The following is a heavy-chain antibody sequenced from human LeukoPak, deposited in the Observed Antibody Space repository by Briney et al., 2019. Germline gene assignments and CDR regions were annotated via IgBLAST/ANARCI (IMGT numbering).Heavy chain of an antibody. CDR1: GGSFSGYY. V-gene: IGHV4-34*01. D-gene: IGHD3-9*01. J-gene: IGHJ4*02. CDR2: INHSGST. Sequence: PSETLSLTCAVYGGSFSGYYWSWIRQPPGKGLEWIGEINHSGSTNYNPSLKSRVTISVDTSKNQFTLKLSSVTAADTAVYYCARGPPRYFDWLLPYDYWGQGTLVTVSS. CDR3: ARGPPRYFDWLLPYDY.